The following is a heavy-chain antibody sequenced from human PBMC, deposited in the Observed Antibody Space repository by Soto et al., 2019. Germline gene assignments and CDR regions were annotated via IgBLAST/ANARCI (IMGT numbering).Heavy chain of an antibody. Sequence: GGSLRLSCAASGFTFSSYAMSWVRQAPGKGLEWVSAISGSGGSTYYADSVKGRFTISRDNSKNTLYLQMNSLRAEDTAVYYCARFLLRPDYYYYYMDVWGKGTTVTVSS. CDR2: ISGSGGST. J-gene: IGHJ6*03. CDR3: ARFLLRPDYYYYYMDV. V-gene: IGHV3-23*01. CDR1: GFTFSSYA. D-gene: IGHD3-22*01.